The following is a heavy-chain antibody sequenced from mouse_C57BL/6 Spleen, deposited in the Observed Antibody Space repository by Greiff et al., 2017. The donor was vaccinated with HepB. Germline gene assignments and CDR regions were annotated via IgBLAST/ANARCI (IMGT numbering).Heavy chain of an antibody. J-gene: IGHJ1*03. Sequence: EVQLVESGGGLVKPGGSLKLSCAASGFTFSSYAMSWVRQTPEKRLEWVATISDGGSYTYYPDNVKGRFTISRDNAKNNLYLQMSHLKSEDTAMYYGARDGYYEDWYFDVWGTGTTVTVSS. CDR1: GFTFSSYA. CDR2: ISDGGSYT. CDR3: ARDGYYEDWYFDV. D-gene: IGHD2-3*01. V-gene: IGHV5-4*01.